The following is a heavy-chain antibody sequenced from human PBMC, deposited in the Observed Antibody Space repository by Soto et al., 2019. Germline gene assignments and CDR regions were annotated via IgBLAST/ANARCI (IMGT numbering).Heavy chain of an antibody. CDR1: GGSISSGGYS. CDR3: ARGSPVDIVVVPAAIGGWFDP. D-gene: IGHD2-2*02. Sequence: PSETLSLTCAVSGGSISSGGYSWSWIRQPPGKGLEWIGYIYHSGSTYYNPSLKSRVTISVDRSKNQFSLKLSSVTAADTAVYYCARGSPVDIVVVPAAIGGWFDPWGQGTLVTVSS. J-gene: IGHJ5*02. CDR2: IYHSGST. V-gene: IGHV4-30-2*01.